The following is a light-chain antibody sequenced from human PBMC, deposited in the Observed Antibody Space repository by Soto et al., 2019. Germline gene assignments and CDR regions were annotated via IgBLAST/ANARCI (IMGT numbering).Light chain of an antibody. CDR2: STN. CDR1: SGSVSTSYY. Sequence: QTVVTQEPSFSVSPGGTVTLTCGLSSGSVSTSYYPSWYQQTPGQAPRTLIYSTNTRSSGVPDRFSGSILGNKAALTITGAQADYESDYYCVLYMGSGISVFGGWTKRTFL. V-gene: IGLV8-61*01. J-gene: IGLJ3*02. CDR3: VLYMGSGISV.